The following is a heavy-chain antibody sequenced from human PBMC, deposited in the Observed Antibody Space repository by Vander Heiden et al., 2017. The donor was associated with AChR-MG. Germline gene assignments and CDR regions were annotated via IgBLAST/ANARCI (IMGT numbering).Heavy chain of an antibody. Sequence: QLQLQESGPGLVKPSETLSLTCTVSGGSIRSSSYYWGWIRQPPGKGLEWIGSIYYSGSTYYNPSIKSRVTISVDTSKNQFSLKLSSVTAADTAVYYCASNHLSVYYYGMDVWGQGTTVTVSS. CDR1: GGSIRSSSYY. V-gene: IGHV4-39*01. J-gene: IGHJ6*02. CDR2: IYYSGST. D-gene: IGHD3-3*02. CDR3: ASNHLSVYYYGMDV.